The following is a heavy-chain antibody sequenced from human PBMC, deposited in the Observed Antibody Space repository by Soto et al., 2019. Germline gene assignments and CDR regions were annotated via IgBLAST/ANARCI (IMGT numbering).Heavy chain of an antibody. D-gene: IGHD3-10*01. J-gene: IGHJ5*02. CDR1: GASFGTAFPY. V-gene: IGHV4-39*01. CDR3: ARHSDYDYYSGIYGASFDP. Sequence: SETLSLTFTVSGASFGTAFPYWGWIRHFPGKGLEYIGSIYYTGHTFYKPSLKSRVTISLDTSKNQFSLKMSSVSAADTAVYYCARHSDYDYYSGIYGASFDPWGQGTLVTVSS. CDR2: IYYTGHT.